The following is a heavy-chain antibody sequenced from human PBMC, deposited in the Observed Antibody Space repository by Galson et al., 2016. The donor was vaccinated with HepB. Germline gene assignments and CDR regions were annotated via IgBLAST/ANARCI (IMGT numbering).Heavy chain of an antibody. CDR1: GGSFSGYY. CDR3: ASPYGDYDDDAFDI. V-gene: IGHV4-34*01. CDR2: IDHRGTT. J-gene: IGHJ3*02. Sequence: ETLSLTCAVYGGSFSGYYWVWIRQPPGKGLEWVGEIDHRGTTNYNPSLKSRVTISVDTSKTQFSLKVTSVTAADTAVYYCASPYGDYDDDAFDIWGQGTMVTVSS. D-gene: IGHD4-17*01.